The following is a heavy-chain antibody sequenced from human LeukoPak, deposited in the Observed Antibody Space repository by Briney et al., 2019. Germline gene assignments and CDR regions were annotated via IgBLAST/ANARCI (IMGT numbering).Heavy chain of an antibody. J-gene: IGHJ4*02. CDR2: ISYDGSNK. CDR1: GFTFSSYG. CDR3: AKLGDIRGY. V-gene: IGHV3-30*18. Sequence: PGGSLRLSCAASGFTFSSYGMHWVRQAPGKGLEWVAVISYDGSNKYCADSVKGRFTISRDNSKNTLYLQMNSLRAEDTAVYYCAKLGDIRGYWGQGTLVTVSS. D-gene: IGHD3-10*01.